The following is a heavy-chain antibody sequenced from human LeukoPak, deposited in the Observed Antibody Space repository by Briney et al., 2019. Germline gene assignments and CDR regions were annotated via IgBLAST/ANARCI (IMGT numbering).Heavy chain of an antibody. CDR1: GGSISSGDYY. V-gene: IGHV4-30-4*08. D-gene: IGHD3-3*01. Sequence: SQTLSLTCTVSGGSISSGDYYWSWIRQPPGKGLEWIGYIYYSGSTYYNPSLKSRVTISVDTSKNQFSLKLSSVTAADTVVYYCASTPKGAYYDFWSGYGNPPPFDYWGQGTLVTVSS. J-gene: IGHJ4*02. CDR2: IYYSGST. CDR3: ASTPKGAYYDFWSGYGNPPPFDY.